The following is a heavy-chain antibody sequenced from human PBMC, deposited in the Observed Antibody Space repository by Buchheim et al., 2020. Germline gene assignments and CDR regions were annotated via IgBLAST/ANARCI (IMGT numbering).Heavy chain of an antibody. CDR1: GFTFGNYA. J-gene: IGHJ4*02. D-gene: IGHD3-10*01. CDR2: LSNDGNDE. CDR3: TRDSTSGSYDY. V-gene: IGHV3-30*04. Sequence: QVQLVESGGGVVQPGTSLRLSCAASGFTFGNYAMHWIRQAPGKGLEWVAVLSNDGNDEYYADSVKGRFTISRDNAKNTLFLQMNSLRAEDTAIYYCTRDSTSGSYDYWGQGTL.